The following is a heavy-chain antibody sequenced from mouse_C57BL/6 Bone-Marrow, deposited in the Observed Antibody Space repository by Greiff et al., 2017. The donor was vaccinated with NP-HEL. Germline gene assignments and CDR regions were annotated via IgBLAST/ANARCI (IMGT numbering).Heavy chain of an antibody. D-gene: IGHD4-1*01. CDR1: GFTFSNYW. J-gene: IGHJ4*01. V-gene: IGHV6-3*01. CDR2: IRLKSDNYAT. Sequence: EVKLLESGGGLVQPGGSMKLSCVASGFTFSNYWMNWVRQSPEKGLEWVAQIRLKSDNYATHYAESVKGRFTISRDDSKSSVYLQMNNLRAEDTGIYYCKGPVGLNYWGQGTSVTVSS. CDR3: KGPVGLNY.